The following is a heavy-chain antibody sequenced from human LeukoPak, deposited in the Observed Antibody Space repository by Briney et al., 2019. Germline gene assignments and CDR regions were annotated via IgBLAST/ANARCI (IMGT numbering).Heavy chain of an antibody. Sequence: SETLSLTCTVYGDSMSGYYWSWIRQPPGKGLEWIGYIYFSGSTNYNPSLKSRVSFSVDTSRKQFSLKVSSVTAADTAVYYCARWDGNWFDPWGQGTLVTVSS. CDR1: GDSMSGYY. J-gene: IGHJ5*02. CDR2: IYFSGST. V-gene: IGHV4-59*01. CDR3: ARWDGNWFDP. D-gene: IGHD1-26*01.